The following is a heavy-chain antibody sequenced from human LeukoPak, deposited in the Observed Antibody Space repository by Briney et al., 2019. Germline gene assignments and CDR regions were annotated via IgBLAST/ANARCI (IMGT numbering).Heavy chain of an antibody. V-gene: IGHV3-23*01. Sequence: PGRSLGLSCAASGFTFDDYAMSWVRQAPGKGLEWVSAISGSGGSTYYADSVKGRFTISRDNSKNTLYLQMNSLRAEDTAVYYCAKGLFGIVVVIHDYWGQGTLVTVSS. CDR2: ISGSGGST. D-gene: IGHD3-22*01. J-gene: IGHJ4*02. CDR3: AKGLFGIVVVIHDY. CDR1: GFTFDDYA.